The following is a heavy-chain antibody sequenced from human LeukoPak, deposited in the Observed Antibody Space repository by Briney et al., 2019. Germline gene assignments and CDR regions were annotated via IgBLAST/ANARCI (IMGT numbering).Heavy chain of an antibody. CDR1: GGSISSYY. CDR2: IYHSGST. Sequence: SETLSLTCTVSGGSISSYYWSWIRQPPGKGLEWIGYIYHSGSTYYNPSHKSRVTISVDRSKNQFSLKLSSVTAADTAVYYCARGTPSDYWGQGTLVTVSS. D-gene: IGHD2-15*01. CDR3: ARGTPSDY. V-gene: IGHV4-59*12. J-gene: IGHJ4*02.